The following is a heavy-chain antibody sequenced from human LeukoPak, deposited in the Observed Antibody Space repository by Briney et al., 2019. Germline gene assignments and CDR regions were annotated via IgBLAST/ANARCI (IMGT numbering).Heavy chain of an antibody. D-gene: IGHD3-10*01. J-gene: IGHJ4*02. CDR2: IYPGDSDT. CDR3: ARHPPHYYGSGSYDY. CDR1: GYSLTSYW. Sequence: GESLKISCKGSGYSLTSYWIGWVRQMPGKGLEWMGIIYPGDSDTRYSPSFQGQVTISADKSISTAYLQWSSLKASDTAMYYCARHPPHYYGSGSYDYWGQGTLVTVSS. V-gene: IGHV5-51*01.